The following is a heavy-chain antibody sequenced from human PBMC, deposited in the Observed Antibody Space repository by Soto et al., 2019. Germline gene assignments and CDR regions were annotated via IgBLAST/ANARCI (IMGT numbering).Heavy chain of an antibody. J-gene: IGHJ4*02. CDR1: GCSVSSYY. CDR2: VYICGGA. D-gene: IGHD6-13*01. V-gene: IGHV4-59*02. CDR3: AGSIAAVKV. Sequence: SETLSLTCTVSGCSVSSYYWSWIRQTQGEGLEWSGSVYICGGADYNQALKSLVTISVDTSKNQFSLKLSSVTAVDTAVYYCAGSIAAVKVWGQGTLVTVSS.